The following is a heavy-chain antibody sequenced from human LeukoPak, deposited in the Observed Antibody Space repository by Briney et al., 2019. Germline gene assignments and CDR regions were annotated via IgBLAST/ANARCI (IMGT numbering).Heavy chain of an antibody. Sequence: AGGSLRLSCAASGITFTNYWMIWVRQAPGKGLEWVANINEDGSQKYYVGSVEGRFTISRDNAENSVFLQMNSPRAEDTALYYCASSSYSSSSSWGQGTLVTVSS. J-gene: IGHJ5*02. D-gene: IGHD6-6*01. CDR1: GITFTNYW. CDR3: ASSSYSSSSS. CDR2: INEDGSQK. V-gene: IGHV3-7*01.